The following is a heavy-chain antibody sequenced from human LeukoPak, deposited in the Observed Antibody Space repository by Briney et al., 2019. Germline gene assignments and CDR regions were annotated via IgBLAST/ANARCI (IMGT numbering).Heavy chain of an antibody. CDR3: ARDGGGVSSWVSH. CDR1: RYSLSSYW. D-gene: IGHD2-8*02. J-gene: IGHJ4*02. V-gene: IGHV5-10-1*01. CDR2: IDPGDSFT. Sequence: GGSLKISCTGSRYSLSSYWISWVRQMPGKGVEWMGRIDPGDSFTKYRPSLEGRVTISADKSLSAVYLQWGSLKASDTAIYYCARDGGGVSSWVSHWGQGTLVTVSS.